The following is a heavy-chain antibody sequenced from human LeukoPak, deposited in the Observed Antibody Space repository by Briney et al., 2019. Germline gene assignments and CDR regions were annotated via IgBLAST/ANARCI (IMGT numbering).Heavy chain of an antibody. V-gene: IGHV3-30*04. Sequence: GGSLRLSCAASGFTFSSYAMHWVRQAPGKGLEWVAVISYDGSNKYYADSVKGRFTISRDNSKNTLYLQMNSLRAEDTAVYYCARDSPKQGRGYTIDPRGQGTLVTVSS. D-gene: IGHD5-12*01. CDR1: GFTFSSYA. CDR3: ARDSPKQGRGYTIDP. J-gene: IGHJ5*02. CDR2: ISYDGSNK.